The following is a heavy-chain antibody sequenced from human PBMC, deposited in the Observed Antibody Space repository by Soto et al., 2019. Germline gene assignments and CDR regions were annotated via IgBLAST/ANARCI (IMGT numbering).Heavy chain of an antibody. CDR1: GGSISSSNW. J-gene: IGHJ4*02. D-gene: IGHD3-10*01. V-gene: IGHV4-4*02. Sequence: LSLTCAVSGGSISSSNWWSWVRQPPGKGLEWIGEIYHSGSTNYNPSLKSRVTISVDKSKNQFSLKLSSVTAADTAVYYCARVRIGYYGSGSYYRGLDYWGQGTLVTVSS. CDR3: ARVRIGYYGSGSYYRGLDY. CDR2: IYHSGST.